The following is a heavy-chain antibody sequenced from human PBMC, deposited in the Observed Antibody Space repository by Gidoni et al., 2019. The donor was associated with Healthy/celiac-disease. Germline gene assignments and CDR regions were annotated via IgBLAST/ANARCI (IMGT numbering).Heavy chain of an antibody. CDR1: GGSISSYY. CDR2: IYTSGST. D-gene: IGHD2-15*01. Sequence: QVQLQESGPGLVKPSETLSLTCTVSGGSISSYYWSWIRQPAGKGLEWIGRIYTSGSTNYNPSLKSRVTMSVDTSKNQFSLKLSSVTAADTAVYYCARGGYCSGGSCYSDYYYGMDVWGQGTTVTVSS. CDR3: ARGGYCSGGSCYSDYYYGMDV. V-gene: IGHV4-4*07. J-gene: IGHJ6*02.